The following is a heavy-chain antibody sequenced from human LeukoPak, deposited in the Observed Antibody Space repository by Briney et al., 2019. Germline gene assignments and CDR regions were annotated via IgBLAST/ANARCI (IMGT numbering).Heavy chain of an antibody. Sequence: ASVKVSSKASGYTFTSDDINWVRQATGQGLEWMGWMNPNSGNTGYAQKFQGRVTMTRNTSISTAYMELSSLRSEDTAVYCCAKGYSYGSYYFDYWGQGTLVTVSS. CDR1: GYTFTSDD. J-gene: IGHJ4*02. CDR2: MNPNSGNT. CDR3: AKGYSYGSYYFDY. D-gene: IGHD5-18*01. V-gene: IGHV1-8*01.